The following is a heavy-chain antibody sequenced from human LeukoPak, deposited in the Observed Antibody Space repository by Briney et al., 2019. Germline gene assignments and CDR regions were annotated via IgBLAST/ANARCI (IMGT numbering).Heavy chain of an antibody. V-gene: IGHV3-74*01. CDR3: ATVAHCSSGSSYFSSAFDI. CDR2: NNSDGSRT. D-gene: IGHD2-15*01. Sequence: GGSLRPSCAASGFTFSSYWMLWVRHAPGKGLVWVSRNNSDGSRTSYADSVEGRFPISRDYPKNTLYLNMHSLSAEDAAVFLFATVAHCSSGSSYFSSAFDIWDWGKMVIVTS. CDR1: GFTFSSYW. J-gene: IGHJ3*02.